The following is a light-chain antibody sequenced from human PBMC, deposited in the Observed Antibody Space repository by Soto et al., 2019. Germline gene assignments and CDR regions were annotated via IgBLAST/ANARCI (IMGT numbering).Light chain of an antibody. V-gene: IGKV3-20*01. J-gene: IGKJ1*01. Sequence: EIVLTQSPATLSLSPGERATLSCRASQSVSSYLAWYQQKPGQAPRLLIYDASSRATGIPDRFSGSGSGTDFTLTISRLEPEDFAVYYCQQYANSPPTFGQGTKVDSK. CDR3: QQYANSPPT. CDR2: DAS. CDR1: QSVSSY.